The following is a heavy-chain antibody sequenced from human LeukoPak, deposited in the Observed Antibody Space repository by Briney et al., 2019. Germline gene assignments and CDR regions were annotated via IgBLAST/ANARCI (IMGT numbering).Heavy chain of an antibody. CDR2: ISSSSSYI. J-gene: IGHJ5*02. CDR1: GFTFSSYS. D-gene: IGHD3-10*01. V-gene: IGHV3-21*01. Sequence: GGSLRLSCAASGFTFSSYSMNWVRQAPGKGLEWVSSISSSSSYIYYADSVKGRFTISRDNSKNMVYLQMNRLRSEDSGLYYCVRDRAGTQSWVEFDLWGQGTLVTVSS. CDR3: VRDRAGTQSWVEFDL.